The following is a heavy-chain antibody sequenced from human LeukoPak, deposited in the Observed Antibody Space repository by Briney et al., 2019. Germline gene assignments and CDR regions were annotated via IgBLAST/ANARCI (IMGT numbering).Heavy chain of an antibody. CDR2: IYYSGNT. CDR3: ARDPRGYSYGYYDY. D-gene: IGHD5-18*01. V-gene: IGHV4-39*07. Sequence: SETLSLTCTVSGGSISSSSYYWGWIRQPPGKGLEWIGSIYYSGNTYYNPSLKSPITISVDTSKNQSSLKLSSVTAADTAVYYCARDPRGYSYGYYDYWGQGTLVTVSS. CDR1: GGSISSSSYY. J-gene: IGHJ4*02.